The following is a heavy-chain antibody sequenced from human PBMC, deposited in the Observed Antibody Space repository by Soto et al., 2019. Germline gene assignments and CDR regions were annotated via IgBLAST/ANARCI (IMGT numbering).Heavy chain of an antibody. J-gene: IGHJ3*02. CDR1: GYTFTSYY. D-gene: IGHD6-19*01. CDR2: INPSGGST. V-gene: IGHV1-46*01. Sequence: ASVKVSCKASGYTFTSYYMHWVRQAPGQGLEWMGIINPSGGSTSYVQKFQGRVTMTRDTSTSTVYMELSSLRSEDTAVYYCARASSGWPTPPGGDAFDIWGQGTMVTVSS. CDR3: ARASSGWPTPPGGDAFDI.